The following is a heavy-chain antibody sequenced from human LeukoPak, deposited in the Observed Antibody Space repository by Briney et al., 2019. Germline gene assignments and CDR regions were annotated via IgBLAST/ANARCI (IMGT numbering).Heavy chain of an antibody. D-gene: IGHD3-22*01. Sequence: QTGGSLRLSCAASGFTFSAYWMSWVRQAPGKGLEWVANIKQDGSEKDYVDSVKGRFTISRDNAKNSLYLQMNSLRAEDAAVYYCARGGVGSGYSYYWGQGTLVTVSS. V-gene: IGHV3-7*01. CDR2: IKQDGSEK. CDR3: ARGGVGSGYSYY. CDR1: GFTFSAYW. J-gene: IGHJ4*02.